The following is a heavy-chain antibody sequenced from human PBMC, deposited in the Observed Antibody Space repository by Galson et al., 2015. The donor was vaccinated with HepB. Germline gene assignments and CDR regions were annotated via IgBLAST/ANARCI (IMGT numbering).Heavy chain of an antibody. CDR3: AREASPNYYYYYMDV. J-gene: IGHJ6*03. V-gene: IGHV1-2*02. CDR2: INPNSGGT. Sequence: SVKVSCKASGYTFTGYYMHWVRQAPGQGLEWMGWINPNSGGTNYAQKFQGRVTMTRDTSISTAYMELSGLRSDDTAVYYCAREASPNYYYYYMDVWGKGTTVTVSS. CDR1: GYTFTGYY. D-gene: IGHD2-21*01.